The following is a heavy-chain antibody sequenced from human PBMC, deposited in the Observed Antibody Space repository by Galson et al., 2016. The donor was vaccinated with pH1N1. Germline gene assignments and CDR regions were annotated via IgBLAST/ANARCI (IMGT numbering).Heavy chain of an antibody. Sequence: TLSLTCTVSGGSISSGGYYWSWIRQLPGKGLEWIGYIYNSGSTYYNPSLKSRVTISVDTSKNQFSLKLSSVTAADPAVYYCASGGYTYGWGYFDYWGQGTLVTVSS. CDR1: GGSISSGGYY. J-gene: IGHJ4*02. CDR2: IYNSGST. D-gene: IGHD5-18*01. V-gene: IGHV4-31*03. CDR3: ASGGYTYGWGYFDY.